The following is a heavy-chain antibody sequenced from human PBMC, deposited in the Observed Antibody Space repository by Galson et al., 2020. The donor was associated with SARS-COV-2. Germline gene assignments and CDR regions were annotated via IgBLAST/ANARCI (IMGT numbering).Heavy chain of an antibody. D-gene: IGHD6-13*01. J-gene: IGHJ4*02. CDR2: IFHSGTP. Sequence: SETLSLTCTVSGGSISGRTYYWGWIRQPPGKGLEWIGSIFHSGTPHYRPSLESRVTISVDTSKHQFSLRLTSVTATDTALYYCARHARPGHSSAWYEYWGQGTLVTVSS. CDR1: GGSISGRTYY. V-gene: IGHV4-39*01. CDR3: ARHARPGHSSAWYEY.